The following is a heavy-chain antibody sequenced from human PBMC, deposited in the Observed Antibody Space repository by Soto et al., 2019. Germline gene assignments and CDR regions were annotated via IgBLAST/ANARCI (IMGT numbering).Heavy chain of an antibody. V-gene: IGHV1-18*04. CDR2: INPYNAKT. CDR3: ARLRVAGIWADAFDI. Sequence: VASVKVSCKTSGYTLTNHGMNWVRHAPGQGLELMGWINPYNAKTNYAQKVQGGVTMTTDTSTSTAYMDLRSLTADDTAVYYCARLRVAGIWADAFDIWGEGTMVTVSS. J-gene: IGHJ3*02. CDR1: GYTLTNHG. D-gene: IGHD3-10*01.